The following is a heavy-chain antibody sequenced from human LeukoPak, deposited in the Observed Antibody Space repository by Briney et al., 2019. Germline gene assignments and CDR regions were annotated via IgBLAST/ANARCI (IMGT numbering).Heavy chain of an antibody. V-gene: IGHV1-8*01. CDR2: MNPNSGNT. J-gene: IGHJ6*02. D-gene: IGHD4-17*01. CDR3: ARGRATTVTSYYYYYYGMDV. Sequence: ASVKVSCKASGYTFTSYDINWVRQATGQGLEWMGWMNPNSGNTGYAQKFQGRVTMTRNTSISTAYMELSSLRSEDTAVYYCARGRATTVTSYYYYYYGMDVWGQGTRSPSP. CDR1: GYTFTSYD.